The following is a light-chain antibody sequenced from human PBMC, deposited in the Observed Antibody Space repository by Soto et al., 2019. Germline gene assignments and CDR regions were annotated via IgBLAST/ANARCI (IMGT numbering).Light chain of an antibody. CDR3: QQYDKWPPMYT. V-gene: IGKV3-15*01. CDR2: GAS. Sequence: EVVMTQSPATLSVSPGERATLSCWASQSISSNLAWYQQKPGQAPRLIIYGASTRATGIPARFSGSGSGTDFTLTIASLQSEDFAVYFCQQYDKWPPMYTFGQGTKLEIK. J-gene: IGKJ2*01. CDR1: QSISSN.